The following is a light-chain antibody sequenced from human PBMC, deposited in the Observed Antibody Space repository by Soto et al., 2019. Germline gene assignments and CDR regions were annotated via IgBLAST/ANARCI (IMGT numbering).Light chain of an antibody. Sequence: EIVMTQSPATLSVSPGERATLSCRASQTVYNNLAWYQQKPGQPPRLLIYGASARATGIPARFSGSGSGTEFTLTISSLQSEDLAVYYCQQYSNWPLTFGGGTKVEIK. V-gene: IGKV3-15*01. CDR2: GAS. J-gene: IGKJ4*01. CDR3: QQYSNWPLT. CDR1: QTVYNN.